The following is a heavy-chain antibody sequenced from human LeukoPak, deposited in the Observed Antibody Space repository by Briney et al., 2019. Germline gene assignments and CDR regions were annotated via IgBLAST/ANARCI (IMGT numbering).Heavy chain of an antibody. CDR1: GGSISSYY. CDR2: IYYGGST. Sequence: SETLSLTCTVSGGSISSYYWSWIRQPAGKGLEWIGYIYYGGSTNYNPSLKSRVTISVDTSKNQFSLKLSSVTAADTAVYYCAREDYDSSGYYYVPYWGQGTLVTVSP. CDR3: AREDYDSSGYYYVPY. D-gene: IGHD3-22*01. V-gene: IGHV4-59*01. J-gene: IGHJ4*02.